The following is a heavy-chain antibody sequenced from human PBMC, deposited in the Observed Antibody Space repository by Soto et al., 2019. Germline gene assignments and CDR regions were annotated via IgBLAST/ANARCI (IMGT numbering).Heavy chain of an antibody. CDR1: GGTFSSYA. Sequence: SVKVSCKASGGTFSSYAISWVRQAPGQGLEWMGGIIPIFGTANYAQKFQGRVTITADESTSTAYMELSSLRSEDTAVYYCARGPPTTIVDRYFQHWGQGTLVTVST. V-gene: IGHV1-69*13. CDR2: IIPIFGTA. J-gene: IGHJ1*01. CDR3: ARGPPTTIVDRYFQH. D-gene: IGHD3-22*01.